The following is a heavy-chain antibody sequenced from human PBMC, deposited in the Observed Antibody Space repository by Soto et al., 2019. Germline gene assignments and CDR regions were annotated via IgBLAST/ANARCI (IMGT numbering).Heavy chain of an antibody. V-gene: IGHV3-23*01. CDR3: AKDPHYYGSGSYSKNGNWFDP. CDR2: ISGSGGST. Sequence: GGSLRLSCAASGFTFSSYAMSWVRQAPGKGLEWVSAISGSGGSTYYADSVKGRFTISRDNSKNTLYLQMNSLRAEDTAVYYCAKDPHYYGSGSYSKNGNWFDPWGQGTLVTVSS. J-gene: IGHJ5*02. D-gene: IGHD3-10*01. CDR1: GFTFSSYA.